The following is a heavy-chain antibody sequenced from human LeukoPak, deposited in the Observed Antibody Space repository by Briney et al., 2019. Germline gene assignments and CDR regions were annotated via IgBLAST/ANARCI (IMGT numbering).Heavy chain of an antibody. Sequence: SETLSLTCAVSGGSISSNNFWSWLRQPPGKGLEWIGEIYHTGSTNYNPSLKSRVTISVDKSKNQFSLKLSSVTAADTAVYYCAREREVRGGLDPWGQGTLVTVSS. CDR1: GGSISSNNF. CDR3: AREREVRGGLDP. CDR2: IYHTGST. J-gene: IGHJ5*02. V-gene: IGHV4-4*02. D-gene: IGHD3-16*01.